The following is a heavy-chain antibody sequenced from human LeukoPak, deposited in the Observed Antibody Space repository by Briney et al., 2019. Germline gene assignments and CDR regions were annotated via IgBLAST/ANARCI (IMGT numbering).Heavy chain of an antibody. J-gene: IGHJ4*02. CDR3: AGPLDY. V-gene: IGHV3-11*04. CDR1: GGSTCSGDYC. Sequence: LSLTCTVSGGSTCSGDYCWSWIRQPPGKGLGWVSFVDSSSSTINYAESVTGPLSIYRDNAKNSLYRQMNSLRAEDTAVYYCAGPLDYCGQGTLVTVSS. CDR2: VDSSSSTI.